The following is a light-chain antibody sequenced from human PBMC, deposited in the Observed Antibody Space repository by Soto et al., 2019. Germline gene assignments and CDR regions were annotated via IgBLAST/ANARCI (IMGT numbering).Light chain of an antibody. CDR2: DAS. V-gene: IGKV3-11*01. J-gene: IGKJ5*01. Sequence: GVTQSPATLSLSPGERATLSCRTSLSVSVYLDWYQQKPGQAPRLLISDASNRATGIPARFSGSGSGTDFTLTISSLEPEDFAVYYCHQRQYWPPITFGQGTRLAIK. CDR3: HQRQYWPPIT. CDR1: LSVSVY.